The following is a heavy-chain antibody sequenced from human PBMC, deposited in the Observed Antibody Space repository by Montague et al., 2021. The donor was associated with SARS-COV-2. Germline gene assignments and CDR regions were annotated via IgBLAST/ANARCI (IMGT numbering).Heavy chain of an antibody. CDR2: IHSAGRGT. CDR1: GFTFSDSP. J-gene: IGHJ5*02. Sequence: SLSLSCAASGFTFSDSPMSWVRQAPGKGLDWVSVIHSAGRGTYYADSVQGRFTISRDNLKNTVYLQMNSPRDVDTAVYYCAKVGDILAGYSLINLDAWGQGTLVVVSS. D-gene: IGHD3-9*01. CDR3: AKVGDILAGYSLINLDA. V-gene: IGHV3-23*03.